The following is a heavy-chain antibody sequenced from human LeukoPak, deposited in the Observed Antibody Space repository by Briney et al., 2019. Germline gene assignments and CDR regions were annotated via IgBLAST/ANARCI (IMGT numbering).Heavy chain of an antibody. CDR3: ARDRYDSSGGVSYFDC. CDR1: GGSISSGGYY. J-gene: IGHJ4*02. CDR2: IHYSGST. V-gene: IGHV4-31*03. D-gene: IGHD3-22*01. Sequence: PSETLSLTCTVSGGSISSGGYYWNWIRQHPGKGLEWIGYIHYSGSTHYNPSLESRVTISVDTSKNQFSLKLSSVTATDTAVYYCARDRYDSSGGVSYFDCWGQGILVTVSS.